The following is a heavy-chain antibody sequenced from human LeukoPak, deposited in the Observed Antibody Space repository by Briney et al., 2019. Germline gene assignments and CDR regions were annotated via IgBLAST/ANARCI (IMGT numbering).Heavy chain of an antibody. V-gene: IGHV1-18*01. CDR3: ARFYRNYGDYYY. D-gene: IGHD4-17*01. Sequence: ASVKVSCKAPGYTFTSYGISWVRQAPGQGLEWMGWISAYNGNTNYAQKLQGRVTMTTDTSTSTAYMELRSLRSDDTAVYYCARFYRNYGDYYYWGQGTLVTVSS. CDR2: ISAYNGNT. CDR1: GYTFTSYG. J-gene: IGHJ4*02.